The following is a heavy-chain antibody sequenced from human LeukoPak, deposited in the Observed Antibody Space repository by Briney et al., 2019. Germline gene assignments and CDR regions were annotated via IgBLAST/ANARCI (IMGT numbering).Heavy chain of an antibody. CDR1: GGSFSGYY. J-gene: IGHJ4*02. V-gene: IGHV4-34*01. D-gene: IGHD3-10*01. CDR3: ARIPPGSGSYYADY. Sequence: PSETLSLTCAVYGGSFSGYYWSWIRQPPGKGLEWIGEINHSGSTNYNPSLKSRVTMSVDTSKNQFSLKLSSVTAADTAVYYCARIPPGSGSYYADYWGQGTLVTVSS. CDR2: INHSGST.